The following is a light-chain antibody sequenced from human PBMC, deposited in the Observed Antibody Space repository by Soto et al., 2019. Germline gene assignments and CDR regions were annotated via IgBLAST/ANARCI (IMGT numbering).Light chain of an antibody. Sequence: HSALPQPASVSGSPGQSITISCTRTISDVGSYNLVSWYQQHPGKAPKVMIYEVSKRPSGVPNRFSGSKSGNTASLTISGLQAEDEADYYCCSYAGSSTYVFGTGTKVTVL. CDR1: ISDVGSYNL. J-gene: IGLJ1*01. CDR2: EVS. CDR3: CSYAGSSTYV. V-gene: IGLV2-23*02.